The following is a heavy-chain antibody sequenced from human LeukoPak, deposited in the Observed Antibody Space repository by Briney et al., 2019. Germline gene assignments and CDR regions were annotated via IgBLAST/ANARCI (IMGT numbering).Heavy chain of an antibody. CDR3: ARVAAKTVEY. CDR2: IYYSGTI. D-gene: IGHD2-15*01. V-gene: IGHV4-39*07. CDR1: GGSISSSSNY. J-gene: IGHJ4*02. Sequence: SETLSLTCTVSGGSISSSSNYWGWIRQPPGKGLEWIGSIYYSGTIYYNSSLKSRVTISVDTSKNQFSLKLSSVTAADTAVYYCARVAAKTVEYWGQGTLVTVSS.